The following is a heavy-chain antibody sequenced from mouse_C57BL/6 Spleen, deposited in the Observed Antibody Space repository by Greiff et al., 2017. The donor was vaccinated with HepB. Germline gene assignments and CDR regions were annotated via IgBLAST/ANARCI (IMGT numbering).Heavy chain of an antibody. CDR3: ARRQVVGEDFDY. CDR1: GYTFTSYW. V-gene: IGHV1-50*01. J-gene: IGHJ2*01. CDR2: IDPSDSYT. Sequence: QVQLQQPGAELVKPGASVKLSCKASGYTFTSYWMQWVKQRPGQGLEWIGEIDPSDSYTNYNQKFKGKATLTVDTSSSTAYMQLSSLTSEDSAVYYCARRQVVGEDFDYWGQGTTLTVSS. D-gene: IGHD1-1*01.